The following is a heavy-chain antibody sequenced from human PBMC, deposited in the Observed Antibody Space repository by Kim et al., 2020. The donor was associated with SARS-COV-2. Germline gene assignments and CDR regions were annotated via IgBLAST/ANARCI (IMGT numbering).Heavy chain of an antibody. V-gene: IGHV3-23*01. D-gene: IGHD2-15*01. J-gene: IGHJ4*02. CDR3: AKFNVPVAAHDY. Sequence: YYANSVNGRSTISRDNSKNTLYLQRNSLRAEDTAVYYCAKFNVPVAAHDYWGQGTLVTVSS.